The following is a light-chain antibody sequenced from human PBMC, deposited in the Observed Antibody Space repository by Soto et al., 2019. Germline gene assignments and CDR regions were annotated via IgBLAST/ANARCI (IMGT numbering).Light chain of an antibody. CDR3: QQYNTYWT. CDR1: QSISSW. V-gene: IGKV1-5*03. Sequence: DIQMTQSPSTLSASIGDRVTITCRASQSISSWLAWYQQKPGKAPKLLIYRASILESGVPSRFSCSGSATEFTLTISSLQPEDFATYYCQQYNTYWTFAQGTKMEIK. J-gene: IGKJ1*01. CDR2: RAS.